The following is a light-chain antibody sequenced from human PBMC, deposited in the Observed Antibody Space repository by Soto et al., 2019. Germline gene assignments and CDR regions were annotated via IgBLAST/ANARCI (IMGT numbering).Light chain of an antibody. V-gene: IGLV2-8*01. J-gene: IGLJ2*01. CDR3: SSYAGSNNHVV. Sequence: QSALTQPPSASGSPGQSVTISCTGTRSDVGGYNCVSWYQQHPGKAPKLMIYEVSKRPSGVPDRFSGSKSGNTASLTVSGLQAEDEADYYCSSYAGSNNHVVFGGGTKLTVL. CDR1: RSDVGGYNC. CDR2: EVS.